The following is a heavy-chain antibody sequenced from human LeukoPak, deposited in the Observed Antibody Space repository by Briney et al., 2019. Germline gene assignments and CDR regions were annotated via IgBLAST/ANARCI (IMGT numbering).Heavy chain of an antibody. V-gene: IGHV4-39*01. D-gene: IGHD2-2*01. Sequence: SETLSLTCSVSGGSISNSSYYWGWIRQPPGKGLEWIGSIYYSGRTYYNPSLKSRVTISVDTSKNQFSLKLSSVTAADTAVYYCATHMGGSTSCLDNWGQGTLATVSS. J-gene: IGHJ4*02. CDR2: IYYSGRT. CDR1: GGSISNSSYY. CDR3: ATHMGGSTSCLDN.